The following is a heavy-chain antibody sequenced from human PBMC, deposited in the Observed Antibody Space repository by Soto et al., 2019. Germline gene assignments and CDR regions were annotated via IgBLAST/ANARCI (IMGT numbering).Heavy chain of an antibody. CDR2: INAGNGNT. J-gene: IGHJ5*02. CDR3: VGGPLRNWFDP. V-gene: IGHV1-3*01. Sequence: ASVKVSCKASGYTFTTYAMHWVRQAPGHRLEWMGWINAGNGNTKYSQKFQGRVTITRDTSANTAYMELSSLRSEDTAVYYCVGGPLRNWFDPWGQGTLVTSPQ. CDR1: GYTFTTYA.